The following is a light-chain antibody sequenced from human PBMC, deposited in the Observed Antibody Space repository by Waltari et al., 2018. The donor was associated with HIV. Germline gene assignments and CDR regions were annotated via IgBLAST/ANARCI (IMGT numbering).Light chain of an antibody. Sequence: DIQMTQSPSSLSTYVEDRVTITSRTSQGIRTDLGWYQQKPGKAPKRLIHGASTLQSGVPSRFSGSGFGTEFTLTISSLQPEDSATYYCLQHNSYPWTFGQGTKVEIK. CDR3: LQHNSYPWT. V-gene: IGKV1-17*01. J-gene: IGKJ1*01. CDR2: GAS. CDR1: QGIRTD.